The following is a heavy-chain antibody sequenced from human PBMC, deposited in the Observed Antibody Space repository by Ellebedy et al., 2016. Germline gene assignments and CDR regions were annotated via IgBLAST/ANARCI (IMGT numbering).Heavy chain of an antibody. V-gene: IGHV3-21*01. CDR3: ARGYCSSTSCPLGGY. J-gene: IGHJ4*02. Sequence: GGSLRLXXTGSGFTLSRYWMTWVRQAPGKGLEWVSSISSSSSYIYYADSVKGRFTISRDNAKNSLYLQMNSLRAEDTAVYYCARGYCSSTSCPLGGYWGQGTLVTVSS. CDR1: GFTLSRYW. D-gene: IGHD2-2*01. CDR2: ISSSSSYI.